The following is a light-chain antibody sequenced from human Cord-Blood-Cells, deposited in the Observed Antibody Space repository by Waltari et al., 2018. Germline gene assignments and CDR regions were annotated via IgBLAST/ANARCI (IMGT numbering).Light chain of an antibody. CDR3: CSYAGSSTWV. Sequence: QSALTQPASVSGSPGQSITISCTGTSSDVGSYNLVSWNQQHPGKAPKLMIYEGSKRPSGVSNRFSGSQSGNTASLTHSGLQAEDEADYYGCSYAGSSTWVFGGGTKLTVL. CDR1: SSDVGSYNL. J-gene: IGLJ3*02. V-gene: IGLV2-23*01. CDR2: EGS.